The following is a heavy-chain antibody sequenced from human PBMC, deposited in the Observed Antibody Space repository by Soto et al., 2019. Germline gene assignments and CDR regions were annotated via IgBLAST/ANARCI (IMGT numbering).Heavy chain of an antibody. V-gene: IGHV3-72*01. J-gene: IGHJ4*02. CDR1: GFTFSDHY. CDR3: ARSITGTTSFDY. CDR2: SRDKGNSYST. Sequence: EVQLVESGGDLVQPGGSLRLSCAASGFTFSDHYIDWVRHAPGKGLEWVGRSRDKGNSYSTDYAASVKGRFTISRDASKNSLYLQMNSLKTEDTALYYCARSITGTTSFDYWGQGTLVTVSS. D-gene: IGHD1-7*01.